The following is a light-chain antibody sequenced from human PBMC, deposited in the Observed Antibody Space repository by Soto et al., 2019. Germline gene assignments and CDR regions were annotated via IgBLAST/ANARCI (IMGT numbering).Light chain of an antibody. CDR2: SNY. V-gene: IGLV1-44*01. CDR1: SGSLS. J-gene: IGLJ1*01. CDR3: AAWDDSLNGLYV. Sequence: QSVLTQPPSASGTPGQRVTISCSASSGSLSVDWYQHLPGTPPKLLIYSNYQRPSGVPDRFSGSKSGTSASLAISGLQSEDDADYYCAAWDDSLNGLYVFGTGTKVTVL.